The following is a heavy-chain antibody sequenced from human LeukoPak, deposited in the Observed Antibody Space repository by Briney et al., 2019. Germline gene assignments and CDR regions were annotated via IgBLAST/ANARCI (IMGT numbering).Heavy chain of an antibody. CDR2: ISSSSSTI. CDR3: ARGTGVVTGNWFDP. Sequence: GGSLRLSCAASGFTFSSYSMNWVRQAPGKGLEWVSYISSSSSTIYYADSVKGRFTISRDNAKNSLYLQMNSLRDEDTAVYYCARGTGVVTGNWFDPWGQGTLVTVSS. V-gene: IGHV3-48*02. D-gene: IGHD3-3*01. CDR1: GFTFSSYS. J-gene: IGHJ5*02.